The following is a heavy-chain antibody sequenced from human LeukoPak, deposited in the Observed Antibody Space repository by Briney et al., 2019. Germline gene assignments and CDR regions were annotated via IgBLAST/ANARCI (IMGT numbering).Heavy chain of an antibody. CDR3: ARDPGAYCGGDCHDAFDI. Sequence: GASVKVSCKASGGTFSSYAISWVRQAPGQGLEWMGGIIPIFGTANYAQKFQGRVTITADKSTSTAYMELSSLRSEDTAVYYCARDPGAYCGGDCHDAFDIWGQGTMVTVSS. CDR2: IIPIFGTA. D-gene: IGHD2-21*02. CDR1: GGTFSSYA. J-gene: IGHJ3*02. V-gene: IGHV1-69*06.